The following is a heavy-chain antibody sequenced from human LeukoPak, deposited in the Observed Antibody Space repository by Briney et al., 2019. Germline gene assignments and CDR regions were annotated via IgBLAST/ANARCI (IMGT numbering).Heavy chain of an antibody. CDR3: AKTPTGGSNWFDP. V-gene: IGHV3-21*01. CDR2: ISSSSSYI. Sequence: GGSLRLSCAASGFTFSSYSMTWVRQAPGKGLEWVSSISSSSSYIYYADSVKGRFTTSRDNAKNSLYLQMNSLRAEDTAVYYCAKTPTGGSNWFDPWGQGTLVTVSS. CDR1: GFTFSSYS. D-gene: IGHD1-1*01. J-gene: IGHJ5*02.